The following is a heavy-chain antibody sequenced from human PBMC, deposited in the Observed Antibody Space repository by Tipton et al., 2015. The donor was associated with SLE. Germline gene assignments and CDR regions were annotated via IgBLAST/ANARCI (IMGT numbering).Heavy chain of an antibody. CDR3: AKFEKTTDFYLDS. CDR1: GFTFSSYA. D-gene: IGHD1/OR15-1a*01. V-gene: IGHV3-23*01. Sequence: GSLRLSCATSGFTFSSYALSWVRRAPGKGLEWVSAISGGGGSTYYADFVKGRLSISIDKSKKTLFLQMNSLRVDDTATYYCAKFEKTTDFYLDSWGQGTLVSVSS. J-gene: IGHJ4*02. CDR2: ISGGGGST.